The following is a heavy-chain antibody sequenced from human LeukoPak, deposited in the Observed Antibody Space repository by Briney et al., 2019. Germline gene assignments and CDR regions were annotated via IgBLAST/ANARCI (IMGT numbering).Heavy chain of an antibody. V-gene: IGHV3-30*02. CDR2: IRYDGSKK. CDR3: AKDRSGYCSGGSCLNLFNWFDP. J-gene: IGHJ5*02. Sequence: GGSLRLSCAASGLTFSSYGMRWVRQAPGKGLEWVAFIRYDGSKKYYADSVKGRFTISRDNSKNTMYLQMNSLRAEDTAVYYCAKDRSGYCSGGSCLNLFNWFDPWGQGTLVTVSS. CDR1: GLTFSSYG. D-gene: IGHD2-15*01.